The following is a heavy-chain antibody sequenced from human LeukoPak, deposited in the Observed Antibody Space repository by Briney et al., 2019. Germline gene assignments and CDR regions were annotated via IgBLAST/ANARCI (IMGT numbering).Heavy chain of an antibody. J-gene: IGHJ4*02. D-gene: IGHD5-12*01. CDR2: ISYDGSNK. V-gene: IGHV3-30*04. CDR1: RFTFSSYA. Sequence: PGRSLRLSCAASRFTFSSYAMHWVRQAPGKELEWVAVISYDGSNKYYADSVKGRLTISRDNSKNTLYLQMNSLRAEDTAVYYCARDIVATIGGGHFDYWGQGTLVTVSS. CDR3: ARDIVATIGGGHFDY.